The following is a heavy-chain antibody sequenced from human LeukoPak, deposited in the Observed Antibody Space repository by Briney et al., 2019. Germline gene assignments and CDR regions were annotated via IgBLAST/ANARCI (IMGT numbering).Heavy chain of an antibody. J-gene: IGHJ4*02. CDR3: VKDTYSSSWAAFDY. CDR1: GFTFSTYA. CDR2: ISSNGGNA. V-gene: IGHV3-64D*06. D-gene: IGHD6-13*01. Sequence: GGSLRLSCSASGFTFSTYAMHWVRQAPGKGLEYVSAISSNGGNAYYADSAKGRFTISRDNSKNTLYLQMASLRPEDTALYYCVKDTYSSSWAAFDYWGRGTLVTVSS.